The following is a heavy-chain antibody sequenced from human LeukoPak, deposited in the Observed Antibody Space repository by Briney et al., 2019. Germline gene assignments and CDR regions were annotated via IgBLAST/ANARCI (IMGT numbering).Heavy chain of an antibody. Sequence: ASVKVSCKASGYTFTGYYMHWVRQAPGQGLEWMGWINPNSGGTNYAQKFQGRVTMTRDTSISTAYMELSRLRSDDTAVYYCARDLRGYNWNDAHVLGYWGQGTLVTLSS. CDR1: GYTFTGYY. J-gene: IGHJ4*02. CDR3: ARDLRGYNWNDAHVLGY. V-gene: IGHV1-2*02. CDR2: INPNSGGT. D-gene: IGHD1-1*01.